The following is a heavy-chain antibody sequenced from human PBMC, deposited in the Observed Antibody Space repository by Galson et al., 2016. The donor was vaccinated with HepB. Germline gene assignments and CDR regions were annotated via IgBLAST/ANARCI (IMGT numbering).Heavy chain of an antibody. Sequence: ETLSLTCTVSDGSIRSSSFSWGWIRQPPGKGLEWIGTVYRGKTYYNPSLEGRVTISAGMPTDRLSLKLTSLTSAATAVYYCVRAGLLTKASFDCWGKGTLVAVSS. J-gene: IGHJ4*02. CDR2: VYRGKT. V-gene: IGHV4-39*01. D-gene: IGHD4-11*01. CDR1: DGSIRSSSFS. CDR3: VRAGLLTKASFDC.